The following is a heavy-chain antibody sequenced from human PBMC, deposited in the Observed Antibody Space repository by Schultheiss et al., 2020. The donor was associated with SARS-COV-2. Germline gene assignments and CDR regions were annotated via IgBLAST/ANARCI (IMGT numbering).Heavy chain of an antibody. Sequence: GGSLRLSCAASGFTVSSNHMSWVRQAPGKGLEWVSIIYSGGSTYYADSVKGRFTISRDDSKNTLYLQMNSLRAEDTAVYYCANCYYDSTNWFDPWGQGTLVTVSS. J-gene: IGHJ5*02. CDR3: ANCYYDSTNWFDP. CDR2: IYSGGST. CDR1: GFTVSSNH. D-gene: IGHD3-22*01. V-gene: IGHV3-66*01.